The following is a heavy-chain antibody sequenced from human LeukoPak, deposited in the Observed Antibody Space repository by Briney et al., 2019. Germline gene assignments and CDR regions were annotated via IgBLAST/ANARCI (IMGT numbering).Heavy chain of an antibody. CDR2: IKQDGSER. V-gene: IGHV3-7*01. Sequence: PGGSLRLSCATSGFTFSRHWMSWVRQAPGKGPEWVANIKQDGSERYYVHSVKGRFTISRDNAKNSLYLQMNSLRAEDTAVYYCARDGGHSTDFDYWGQGILVTLSS. J-gene: IGHJ4*02. CDR3: ARDGGHSTDFDY. CDR1: GFTFSRHW. D-gene: IGHD2-8*02.